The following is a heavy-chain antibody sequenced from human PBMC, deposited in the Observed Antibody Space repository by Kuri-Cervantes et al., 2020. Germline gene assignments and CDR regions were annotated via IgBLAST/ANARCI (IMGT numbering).Heavy chain of an antibody. Sequence: GESLKISCAASGFTFSSYDMHWVRQATGKGLEWVSGIGPAGDTYYAGSVKGRFSISRQNAKNSLYLQMNSLRAEDTAVYYCARGDAFDMWGQGTMVTVSS. J-gene: IGHJ3*02. CDR3: ARGDAFDM. CDR1: GFTFSSYD. CDR2: IGPAGDT. V-gene: IGHV3-13*01.